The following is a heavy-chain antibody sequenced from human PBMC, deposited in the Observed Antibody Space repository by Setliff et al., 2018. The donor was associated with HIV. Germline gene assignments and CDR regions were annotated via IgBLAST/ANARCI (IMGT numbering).Heavy chain of an antibody. CDR2: IDSSGTT. CDR1: GGSISSSDYY. D-gene: IGHD3-10*01. J-gene: IGHJ5*02. Sequence: SETLSLTCTVSGGSISSSDYYWGWIRQPAGKGLEWIGRIDSSGTTDYKPSLKGRVAISVDTSRNQFSLRVTSVTAADTAVYFCARDRHSSGLGSYGPWGPGILVTVSS. V-gene: IGHV4-61*02. CDR3: ARDRHSSGLGSYGP.